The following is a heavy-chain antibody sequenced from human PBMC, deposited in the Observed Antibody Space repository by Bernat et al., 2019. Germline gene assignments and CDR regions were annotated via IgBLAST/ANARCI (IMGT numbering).Heavy chain of an antibody. V-gene: IGHV1-18*01. D-gene: IGHD3-9*01. CDR2: ISAYNVNT. CDR1: GYTFTNYG. Sequence: QVQLVQSGAEVKKPGASVKVSCKASGYTFTNYGISWVRQAPGQGLEWVGWISAYNVNTNYAQKFQGRVTMTRDTSISTAYMELSRLRSDDTAVYYCARDARYFDWLLYNPHNWFDPWGQGTLVTVSS. J-gene: IGHJ5*02. CDR3: ARDARYFDWLLYNPHNWFDP.